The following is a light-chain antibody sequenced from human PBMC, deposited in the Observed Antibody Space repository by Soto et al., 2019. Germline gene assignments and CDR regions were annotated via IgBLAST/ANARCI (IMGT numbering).Light chain of an antibody. CDR1: SSDIGIFNY. J-gene: IGLJ2*01. Sequence: QSALTQPASVSGSPGQSITISCTGTSSDIGIFNYVSWYQQDPGKAPKLMIYDVSKRPSGVPDRFSGSKSGNTASLTISGLQAEDEADYYCCSYAGSSLIFGGGTKLTVL. V-gene: IGLV2-11*01. CDR3: CSYAGSSLI. CDR2: DVS.